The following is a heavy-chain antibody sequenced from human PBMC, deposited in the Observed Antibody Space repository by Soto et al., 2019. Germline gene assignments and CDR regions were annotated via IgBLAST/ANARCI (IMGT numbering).Heavy chain of an antibody. V-gene: IGHV4-61*03. J-gene: IGHJ6*02. CDR3: AREWGLLPYYVMNV. CDR2: ISYTGRT. CDR1: GDSVTSGSYY. Sequence: ETLSLTCIASGDSVTSGSYYWTWLRQPPGKGLEWIGYISYTGRTKYNPSLQSRVTISVDTSKNDFSLNLSSVTAADTAVYFCAREWGLLPYYVMNVWGHGTAVTVSS. D-gene: IGHD7-27*01.